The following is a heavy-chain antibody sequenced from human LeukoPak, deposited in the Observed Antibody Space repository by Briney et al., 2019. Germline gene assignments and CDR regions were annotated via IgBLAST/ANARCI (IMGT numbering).Heavy chain of an antibody. CDR3: AKGMDNHLGWYFDY. D-gene: IGHD4-23*01. CDR2: ISGSGGSA. CDR1: GFTFSSYA. V-gene: IGHV3-23*01. J-gene: IGHJ4*02. Sequence: PGGSLRLSCAASGFTFSSYAMSWVRQAPGKGLEWVSAISGSGGSAYYADSVKGRFSISRDNSKNTLYLQMNSLRAEDTAVYYCAKGMDNHLGWYFDYWGQGTLVTVSS.